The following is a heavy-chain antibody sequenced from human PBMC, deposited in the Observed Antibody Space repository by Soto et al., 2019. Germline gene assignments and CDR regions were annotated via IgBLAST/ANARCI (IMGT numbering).Heavy chain of an antibody. CDR2: ISGRGDST. J-gene: IGHJ5*02. D-gene: IGHD4-17*01. CDR1: GFTFSNYA. CDR3: AHSDYGDSLRFDP. V-gene: IGHV3-23*01. Sequence: EVQLLESGGGLVQPGGSLRLSCAASGFTFSNYAMNWVRQAPGTGLEWVSGISGRGDSTYYADSVKGRFTISRDNSKNRLYLQMSSLRAEDTAVYYCAHSDYGDSLRFDPWGQGTLVIVSS.